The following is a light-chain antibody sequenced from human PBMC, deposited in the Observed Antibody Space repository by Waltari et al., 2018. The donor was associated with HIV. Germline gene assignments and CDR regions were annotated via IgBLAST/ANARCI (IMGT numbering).Light chain of an antibody. J-gene: IGKJ2*01. CDR3: QQYYHWPPYT. V-gene: IGKV3-20*01. CDR1: QSVINNF. Sequence: EIVLTQSPGTLSLSPGVRATLSCRASQSVINNFLAWYQQRPGQAPRLLIYGTSSRATGIPDRFSGSGSGTDFTLTISRLEPEDFAVYYCQQYYHWPPYTFGQGTKLAIK. CDR2: GTS.